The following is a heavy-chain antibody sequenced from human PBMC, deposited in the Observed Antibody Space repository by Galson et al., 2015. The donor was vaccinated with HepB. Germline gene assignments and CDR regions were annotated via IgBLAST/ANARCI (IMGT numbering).Heavy chain of an antibody. J-gene: IGHJ4*02. V-gene: IGHV3-23*01. D-gene: IGHD5-18*01. CDR3: ARDPRGYNYGFFDF. CDR1: GFMFNSYA. CDR2: VNGNGTSK. Sequence: SLRLSCAASGFMFNSYAMTWVRQAPGKALEWVSTVNGNGTSKYYADSVQGRFTISRDNSKNTLFLQMNSLRPDDTAVYYCARDPRGYNYGFFDFWGQGTLVTVSS.